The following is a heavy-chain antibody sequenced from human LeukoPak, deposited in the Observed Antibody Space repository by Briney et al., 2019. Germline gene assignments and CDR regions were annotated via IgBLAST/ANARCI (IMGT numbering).Heavy chain of an antibody. J-gene: IGHJ4*02. CDR2: MNPNSGNT. D-gene: IGHD3-10*01. CDR3: ARGRDSGTYLQVENSQPFY. Sequence: ASVKVSCKASGYTFSSYDINWVRQAPGQGLEWMGWMNPNSGNTDYAQNFKGRGTITSNTSISTAYMELSSLRSEDTAVYYCARGRDSGTYLQVENSQPFYWGQGVLVAVSS. CDR1: GYTFSSYD. V-gene: IGHV1-8*01.